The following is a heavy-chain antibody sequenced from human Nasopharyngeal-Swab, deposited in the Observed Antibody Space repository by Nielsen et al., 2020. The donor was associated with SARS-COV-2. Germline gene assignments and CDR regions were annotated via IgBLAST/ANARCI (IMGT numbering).Heavy chain of an antibody. V-gene: IGHV3-11*04. J-gene: IGHJ3*02. CDR3: VRDGALIQLWLLPHALDI. D-gene: IGHD5-18*01. CDR2: ISSSGSIA. Sequence: WIRQPPGKGLEGVSFISSSGSIAYYADSVKGRFTISRDNANNSLYLQMNSLRADDTAVYYCVRDGALIQLWLLPHALDIWGQGTLVTVSS.